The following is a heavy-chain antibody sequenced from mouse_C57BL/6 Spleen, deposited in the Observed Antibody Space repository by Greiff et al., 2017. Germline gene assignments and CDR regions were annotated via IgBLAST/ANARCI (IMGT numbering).Heavy chain of an antibody. CDR2: ISYDGSN. J-gene: IGHJ2*01. CDR3: ARVYGYDTLDY. Sequence: EVKLQESGPGLVKPSQSLSLTCSVTGYSITSGYYWNWIRQFPGNKLEWMGYISYDGSNNYNPSLKNRISITRDTSKNQFFLKLNSVTTEDTATYYCARVYGYDTLDYWGQGTTLTVSS. V-gene: IGHV3-6*01. CDR1: GYSITSGYY. D-gene: IGHD2-2*01.